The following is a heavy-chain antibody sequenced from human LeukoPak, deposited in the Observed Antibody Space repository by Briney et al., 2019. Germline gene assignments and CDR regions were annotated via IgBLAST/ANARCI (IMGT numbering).Heavy chain of an antibody. J-gene: IGHJ6*02. CDR3: ARTRYSSGGAYYYGLDV. D-gene: IGHD6-25*01. CDR1: GDSVSSNNAA. CDR2: AYYRSEWFS. V-gene: IGHV6-1*01. Sequence: SQTLSLTCAISGDSVSSNNAAWNWIRQSPSRGFEWLGRAYYRSEWFSDYAVSVKSRITINPDSSKNQISLQLNSVTPEDTALYYCARTRYSSGGAYYYGLDVWGQGTTVTVSS.